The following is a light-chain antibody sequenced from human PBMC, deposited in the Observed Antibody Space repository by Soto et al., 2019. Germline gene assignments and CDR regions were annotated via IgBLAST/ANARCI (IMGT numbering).Light chain of an antibody. CDR3: QQYGGSPIT. CDR2: GAS. Sequence: ELVLTQSPGTLSLSPGERATLACMASQSVASSYLAWYQQKPGQSPRLLIYGASSRATGIPDRFSGSGSGTDFTLTISRLEPEDFAVYYCQQYGGSPITFGQGTRLEIK. J-gene: IGKJ5*01. V-gene: IGKV3-20*01. CDR1: QSVASSY.